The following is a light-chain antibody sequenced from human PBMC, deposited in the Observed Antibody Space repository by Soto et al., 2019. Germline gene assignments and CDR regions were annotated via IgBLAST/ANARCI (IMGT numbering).Light chain of an antibody. J-gene: IGKJ1*01. V-gene: IGKV3-20*01. CDR3: QQYGSSPPT. Sequence: ETVLTQSPGTLSLSPGERATLYCRASQSVSSSYLAWYQQKPGQAPRLLIYGASSRATGIPDRFSGSGSGTDFTLTISRLEPEDFAVYYCQQYGSSPPTFGQGTKVDVK. CDR1: QSVSSSY. CDR2: GAS.